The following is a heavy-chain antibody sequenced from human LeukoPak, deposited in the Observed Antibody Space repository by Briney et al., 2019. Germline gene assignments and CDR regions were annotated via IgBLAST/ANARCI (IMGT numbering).Heavy chain of an antibody. J-gene: IGHJ4*02. Sequence: GGSLRLSCAASGFTFDDYAMHWVRQAPGKGLEWVSAISGSGGSTYYADSVKGRFTISRDNSKNTLYLQMNSLRAEDTALYFCAKDLTYSSQGGSDSWGQGTLVTVSS. CDR3: AKDLTYSSQGGSDS. CDR2: ISGSGGST. CDR1: GFTFDDYA. V-gene: IGHV3-23*01. D-gene: IGHD3-16*01.